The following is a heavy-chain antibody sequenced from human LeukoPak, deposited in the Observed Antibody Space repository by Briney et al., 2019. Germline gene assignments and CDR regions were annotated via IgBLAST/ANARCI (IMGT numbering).Heavy chain of an antibody. CDR1: GYTFTSYA. CDR2: INAGNGNT. CDR3: ARDRVVVVVAAPHY. D-gene: IGHD2-15*01. Sequence: ASVKVSCKASGYTFTSYAMHWVRQAPGQRLEWMGWINAGNGNTKYSQKFQGRVTITRDTSASTAYMELSSLRSEDTAVYYCARDRVVVVVAAPHYWGQGTLVTVSS. V-gene: IGHV1-3*01. J-gene: IGHJ4*02.